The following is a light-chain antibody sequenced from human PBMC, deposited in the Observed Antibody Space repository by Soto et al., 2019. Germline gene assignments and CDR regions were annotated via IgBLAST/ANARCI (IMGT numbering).Light chain of an antibody. CDR3: CSYAGSSTFYV. CDR2: EGS. CDR1: SSDVGSYNL. J-gene: IGLJ1*01. V-gene: IGLV2-23*01. Sequence: QSVLTQPASVSGSPGQSITISCTGTSSDVGSYNLVSWYQQHPGKAPKLMIYEGSKRPSGVSNRFSGSKSGNTASLTICGLQAEDEADYYCCSYAGSSTFYVFGTGTKLTVL.